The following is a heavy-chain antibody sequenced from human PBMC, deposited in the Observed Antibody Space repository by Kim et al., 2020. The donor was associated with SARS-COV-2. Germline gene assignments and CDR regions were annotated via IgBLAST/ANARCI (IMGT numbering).Heavy chain of an antibody. CDR3: AKRYGSGGLDY. Sequence: YYADSVKGRFTISRNNSKNTLLLQMNSLRAEDTAVYYCAKRYGSGGLDYWGQGTLVTVSS. V-gene: IGHV3-23*01. D-gene: IGHD3-10*01. J-gene: IGHJ4*02.